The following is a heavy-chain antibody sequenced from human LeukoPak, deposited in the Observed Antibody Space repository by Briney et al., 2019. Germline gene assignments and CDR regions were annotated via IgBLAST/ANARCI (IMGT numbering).Heavy chain of an antibody. D-gene: IGHD3-10*01. V-gene: IGHV3-48*03. CDR1: GFTFSTYA. CDR2: ISSSGSTI. J-gene: IGHJ4*02. Sequence: GGSLRLSCAASGFTFSTYAMTWVRQAPGKGLEWVSYISSSGSTIYYADSVKGRFTISRDNAKNSLYLQMNSLRAEDTAVYYCARMGLYGSGSYYSPLGYWGQGTLVTVSS. CDR3: ARMGLYGSGSYYSPLGY.